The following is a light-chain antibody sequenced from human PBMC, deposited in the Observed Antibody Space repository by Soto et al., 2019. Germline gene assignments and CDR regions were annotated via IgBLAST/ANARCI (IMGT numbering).Light chain of an antibody. V-gene: IGKV3-11*01. Sequence: EIVLTQSPATLSLSPGERDTLSCRASQSVSSYLAWYQQKPGQAPRLLIYDASNRATGIPARFSGSGSGTDFTLTISSLEPEDFAVYYCQQRSNWPLFGGGTKVDIK. CDR1: QSVSSY. CDR2: DAS. J-gene: IGKJ4*01. CDR3: QQRSNWPL.